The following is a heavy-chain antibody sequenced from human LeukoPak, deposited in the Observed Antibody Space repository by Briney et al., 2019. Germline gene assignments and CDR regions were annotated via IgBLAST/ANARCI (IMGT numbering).Heavy chain of an antibody. CDR1: GFTFSSYA. J-gene: IGHJ4*02. Sequence: PGGSLRLSCAASGFTFSSYAMHWVCQAPGKGLQWLALTSDDGSAKYYADSVKGRFTISRDNSQNTLYLQMNSLRADETAIYYCARAPGGFHGDYSPIAYWGQGTLVTVSS. CDR2: TSDDGSAK. CDR3: ARAPGGFHGDYSPIAY. V-gene: IGHV3-30-3*01. D-gene: IGHD4-17*01.